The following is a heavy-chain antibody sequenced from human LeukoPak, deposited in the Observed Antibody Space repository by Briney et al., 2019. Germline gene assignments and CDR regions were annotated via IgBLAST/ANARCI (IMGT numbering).Heavy chain of an antibody. CDR1: GFNVSSNY. CDR2: IFAGGAT. CDR3: ARLARCGGSCYLGYFQH. V-gene: IGHV3-66*04. Sequence: PGGSLRLSCAAPGFNVSSNYITWVRQAPGKGLEWVAVIFAGGATYYADSVKGRFTISRDNAKNSLYLQMNSLRAEDTAVYYCARLARCGGSCYLGYFQHWGQGTLVTVSS. D-gene: IGHD2-15*01. J-gene: IGHJ1*01.